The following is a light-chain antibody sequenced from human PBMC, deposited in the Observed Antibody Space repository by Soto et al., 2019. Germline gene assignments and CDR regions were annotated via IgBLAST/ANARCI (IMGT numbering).Light chain of an antibody. CDR3: QQYGSSPLT. J-gene: IGKJ4*01. V-gene: IGKV3-20*01. CDR1: QSVSSNY. Sequence: EIVFTHSPGPLSLSPVERSTLSCVASQSVSSNYLAWYQQKPGRAPRLLIYGASSRATGIPDRFSGSGSGTDFSLTISRLEPEDFAVYYCQQYGSSPLTFGGGTKVDIK. CDR2: GAS.